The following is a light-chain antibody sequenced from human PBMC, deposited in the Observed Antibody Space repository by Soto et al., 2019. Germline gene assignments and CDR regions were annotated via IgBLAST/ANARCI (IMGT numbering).Light chain of an antibody. J-gene: IGKJ1*01. CDR3: QQYNSWLWT. V-gene: IGKV3-15*01. CDR2: GAS. CDR1: QSVSSK. Sequence: IVLTDSPATLSLSRWKIATLSCRASQSVSSKLAWYQQKPGQAPRLLIYGASTRATGIPARFSGSGSGTEFTLIISSLQSEDSAVDYCQQYNSWLWTFGQATKVDIK.